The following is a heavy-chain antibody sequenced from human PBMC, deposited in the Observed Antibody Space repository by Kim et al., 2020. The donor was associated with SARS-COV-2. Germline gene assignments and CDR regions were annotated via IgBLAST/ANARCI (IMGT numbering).Heavy chain of an antibody. CDR3: ARGRQLVYYYYMDV. J-gene: IGHJ6*03. D-gene: IGHD6-6*01. Sequence: PSLKSRVTISVDTSKNQFSRKLSSVTAADTAVYYCARGRQLVYYYYMDVWGKGTTVTVSS. V-gene: IGHV4-59*09.